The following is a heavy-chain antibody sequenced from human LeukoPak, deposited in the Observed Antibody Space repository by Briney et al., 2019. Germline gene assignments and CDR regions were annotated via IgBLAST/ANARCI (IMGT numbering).Heavy chain of an antibody. Sequence: GTSLRLSCAASGFNFITYAMHWVRQAPGKGLEWVAIISYDGGFTYYADSVKGRFTISRDNSKNTLYLQMSSLGTEDTAVYYCVRDLSYCSGGRCHTYYGMDVWGQGTTVTVSS. J-gene: IGHJ6*02. D-gene: IGHD2-15*01. V-gene: IGHV3-30*03. CDR1: GFNFITYA. CDR2: ISYDGGFT. CDR3: VRDLSYCSGGRCHTYYGMDV.